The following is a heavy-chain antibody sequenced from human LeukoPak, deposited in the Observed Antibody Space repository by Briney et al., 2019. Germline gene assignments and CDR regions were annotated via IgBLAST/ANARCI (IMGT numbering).Heavy chain of an antibody. J-gene: IGHJ4*02. V-gene: IGHV3-23*01. CDR3: AKDSLPDYGRDFDY. Sequence: GGSLRLSCAASGFTFTSYTMNWVRQAPGTGLEWVSGITGSGGSAYYADSVKGRFTISRDNSKNTLYLQMNSLRAEDTAVYYYAKDSLPDYGRDFDYWGQGTLVTVSS. CDR2: ITGSGGSA. D-gene: IGHD4/OR15-4a*01. CDR1: GFTFTSYT.